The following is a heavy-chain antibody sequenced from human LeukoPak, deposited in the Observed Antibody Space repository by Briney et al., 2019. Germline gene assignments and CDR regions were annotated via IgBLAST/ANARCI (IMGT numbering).Heavy chain of an antibody. CDR1: GGSISSSSYY. CDR2: IYYSGST. V-gene: IGHV4-39*07. D-gene: IGHD2-15*01. J-gene: IGHJ3*02. Sequence: SETLSLTCTVSGGSISSSSYYWGWIRQPPGKGLEWIGSIYYSGSTYYNPSLKSRVTISVDTSKNQFSLQLSSVTAADTAVYCCARRYCSGGPCYSERGAFDIWGQGTMVTVSS. CDR3: ARRYCSGGPCYSERGAFDI.